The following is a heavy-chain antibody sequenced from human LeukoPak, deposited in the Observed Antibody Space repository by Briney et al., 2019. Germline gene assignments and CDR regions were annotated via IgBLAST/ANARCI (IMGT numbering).Heavy chain of an antibody. V-gene: IGHV3-15*01. J-gene: IGHJ4*02. CDR1: GFTFSNAW. CDR3: TTTREQYSSSWIDY. D-gene: IGHD6-13*01. CDR2: IKSKTDGGTT. Sequence: GGSLRLSCAASGFTFSNAWMSWVRQAPGKGLEWVGRIKSKTDGGTTDYAAPVKGRFTISRDDSENTLYLQMNSLKTEDTAAYYCTTTREQYSSSWIDYWGQGTLVTVSS.